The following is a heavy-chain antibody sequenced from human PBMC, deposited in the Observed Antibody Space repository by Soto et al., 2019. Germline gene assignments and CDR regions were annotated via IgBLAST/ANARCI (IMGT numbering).Heavy chain of an antibody. CDR3: AREEGRLPGRSWFAP. J-gene: IGHJ5*02. D-gene: IGHD3-10*01. Sequence: SETLSLSCTVSGGSISSGGYYWSWIRQHPGKGLEWIGYIYYSGSTYYNPSLKSRVTISVDTSKNQFSLKLSSVTAADTAVYYCAREEGRLPGRSWFAPWGQGTLVIVSS. V-gene: IGHV4-31*03. CDR1: GGSISSGGYY. CDR2: IYYSGST.